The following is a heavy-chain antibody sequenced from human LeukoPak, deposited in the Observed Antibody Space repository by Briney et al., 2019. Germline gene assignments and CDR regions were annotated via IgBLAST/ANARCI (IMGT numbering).Heavy chain of an antibody. J-gene: IGHJ6*02. CDR1: GFTVSSNS. CDR3: ARDREVVPAAMYYYYYGVDV. Sequence: GRSLRPSCAASGFTVSSNSMKWVRQAPRKGLEWVSSISSSRSYIYYADSVKGRFTISRDNAKNTLYLQMNSLRAEDTAVYYCARDREVVPAAMYYYYYGVDVWGQGTTVTVSS. D-gene: IGHD2-2*01. V-gene: IGHV3-21*01. CDR2: ISSSRSYI.